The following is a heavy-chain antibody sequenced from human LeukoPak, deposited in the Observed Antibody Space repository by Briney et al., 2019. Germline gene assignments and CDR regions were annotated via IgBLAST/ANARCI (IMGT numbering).Heavy chain of an antibody. CDR2: LSSTSSNM. D-gene: IGHD3-10*01. J-gene: IGHJ4*02. V-gene: IGHV3-48*02. Sequence: GGSLSLSCAASGFTFSTYTMNWVRQAPGKGLEWLSLLSSTSSNMYYADSVKGRFTISRDNAKNSLYLQMNSLRDEDTAVYYCARSYYGSGSPIPDYWGQGTLVTVSS. CDR1: GFTFSTYT. CDR3: ARSYYGSGSPIPDY.